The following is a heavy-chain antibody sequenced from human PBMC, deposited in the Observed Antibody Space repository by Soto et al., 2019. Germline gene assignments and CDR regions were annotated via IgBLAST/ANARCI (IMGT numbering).Heavy chain of an antibody. D-gene: IGHD3-10*01. Sequence: QVKLVQSGAEEKKPGASVKVSCETSGYTFTAYAIHWVRQAPGQRLEWMGWINAANGNTRYAQKFQTRLTITRDTSASTAYMDLSSLRFEDTAVYYWARSAISPSRGLIGACDFWGQGNLVGVSS. V-gene: IGHV1-3*05. J-gene: IGHJ4*02. CDR2: INAANGNT. CDR1: GYTFTAYA. CDR3: ARSAISPSRGLIGACDF.